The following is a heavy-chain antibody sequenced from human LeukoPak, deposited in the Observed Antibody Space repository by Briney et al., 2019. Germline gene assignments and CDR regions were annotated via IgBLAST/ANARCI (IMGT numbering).Heavy chain of an antibody. Sequence: GGSLRLSCAASGFTFSSYEMNWVRQAPGKGLEWVSYISSSGSTIYYADSVKGRFTISRDNAKNSLYLQMNSLRAEDTAVYYCSSRKWGYGFIGDYWGQGTLVTVSS. D-gene: IGHD5-18*01. CDR2: ISSSGSTI. J-gene: IGHJ4*02. CDR3: SSRKWGYGFIGDY. V-gene: IGHV3-48*03. CDR1: GFTFSSYE.